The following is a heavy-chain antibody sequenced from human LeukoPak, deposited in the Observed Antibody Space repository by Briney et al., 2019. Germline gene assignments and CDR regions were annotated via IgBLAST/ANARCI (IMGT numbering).Heavy chain of an antibody. CDR2: INHSGST. CDR3: AREILSSSAWFDS. CDR1: GGSFSGYY. Sequence: SETLSLTCAVYGGSFSGYYWSWIRQPPGKGLEWIGEINHSGSTNYNPSLKSRVTISVDTSKNQFSLKLTSVTAADTAVYYCAREILSSSAWFDSWGQGIRVTVSS. V-gene: IGHV4-34*01. D-gene: IGHD6-19*01. J-gene: IGHJ5*01.